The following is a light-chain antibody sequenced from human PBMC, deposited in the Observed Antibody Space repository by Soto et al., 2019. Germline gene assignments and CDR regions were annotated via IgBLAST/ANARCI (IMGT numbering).Light chain of an antibody. CDR3: QQYGSFRT. V-gene: IGKV3-20*01. Sequence: EIVLTQSPGTLSLSPGERATLSCRAGQSVSSSYLAWYQQKPGQAPRLLIYGASRRATGIPDRFSGSGSGTDFTLTISRLEPEDFAVYYCQQYGSFRTFGQGTNVEIK. J-gene: IGKJ1*01. CDR1: QSVSSSY. CDR2: GAS.